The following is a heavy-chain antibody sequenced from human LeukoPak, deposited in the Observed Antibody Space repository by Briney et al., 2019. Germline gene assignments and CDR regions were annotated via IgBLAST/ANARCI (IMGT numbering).Heavy chain of an antibody. CDR2: IKQDGSEK. Sequence: PGGSLRLSCAASGFTFSSYWMSWVRQAPGKGLEWVANIKQDGSEKYYVDSVKGRFTISRDNAKNSLYLQMNSLRAEDTAAYYCARDHYDSSGYFQFDPWGQGTLATVSS. CDR3: ARDHYDSSGYFQFDP. J-gene: IGHJ5*02. CDR1: GFTFSSYW. D-gene: IGHD3-22*01. V-gene: IGHV3-7*01.